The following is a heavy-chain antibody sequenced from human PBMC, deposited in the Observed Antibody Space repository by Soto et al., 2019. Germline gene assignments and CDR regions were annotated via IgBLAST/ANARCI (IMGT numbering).Heavy chain of an antibody. CDR3: AREWGATFDY. D-gene: IGHD3-16*01. V-gene: IGHV4-59*01. J-gene: IGHJ4*02. CDR1: GGSISSYY. Sequence: PSETLSRTCTVSGGSISSYYWSWIRQPPGKGLEWIGYIYYSGSTNYNPSLKSRVTISVDTSKNQFSLKLSSVTAADTAVYYCAREWGATFDYWGQGTLVTVSS. CDR2: IYYSGST.